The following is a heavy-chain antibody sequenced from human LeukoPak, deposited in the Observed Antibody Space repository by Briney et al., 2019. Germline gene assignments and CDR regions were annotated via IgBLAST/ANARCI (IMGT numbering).Heavy chain of an antibody. CDR3: ARHGSGSYPDY. D-gene: IGHD3-10*01. CDR1: GYSFSDYW. V-gene: IGHV5-51*01. CDR2: IYPREFDI. Sequence: GESLKISCKGSGYSFSDYWIGWVRQMPGKGLEWMGIIYPREFDIRYSPSFQGQVTFSADKSSSTAFLQWSSLKASDTAMYYCARHGSGSYPDYWGQGTLVTVSS. J-gene: IGHJ4*02.